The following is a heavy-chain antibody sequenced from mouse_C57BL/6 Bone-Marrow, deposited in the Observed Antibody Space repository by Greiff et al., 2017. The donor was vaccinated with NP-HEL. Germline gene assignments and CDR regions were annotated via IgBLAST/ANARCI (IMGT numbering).Heavy chain of an antibody. CDR3: AKEMVTTDGGDGFAY. V-gene: IGHV1-69*01. J-gene: IGHJ3*01. CDR1: GYTFTSYW. Sequence: QVQLQQPGAELVMPGASVKLSCKASGYTFTSYWMHWVKQRPGQGLEWIGEIDPSDSYTNYNQKFKGKSTLTVDKSSSTAYMQLSSLTSEDSAVYYCAKEMVTTDGGDGFAYWGQGTLVTVSA. D-gene: IGHD2-2*01. CDR2: IDPSDSYT.